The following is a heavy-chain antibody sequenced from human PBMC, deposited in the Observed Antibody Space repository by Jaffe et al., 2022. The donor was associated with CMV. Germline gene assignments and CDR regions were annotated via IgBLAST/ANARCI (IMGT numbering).Heavy chain of an antibody. CDR3: ARHAAVVVAATPWYYYMDV. V-gene: IGHV5-51*01. CDR1: GYSFTSYW. CDR2: IYPGDSDT. Sequence: EVQLVQSGAEVKKPGESLKISCKGSGYSFTSYWIGWVRQMPGKGLEWMGIIYPGDSDTRYSPSFQGQVTISADKSISTAYLQWSSLKASDTAMYYCARHAAVVVAATPWYYYMDVWGKGTTVTVSS. D-gene: IGHD2-15*01. J-gene: IGHJ6*03.